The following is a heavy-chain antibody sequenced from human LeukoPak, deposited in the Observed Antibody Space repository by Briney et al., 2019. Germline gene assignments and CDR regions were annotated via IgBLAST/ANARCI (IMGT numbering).Heavy chain of an antibody. CDR3: AKDREKAVGATIFDH. D-gene: IGHD1-26*01. CDR2: ISSDGSNK. CDR1: GFTLSTYG. V-gene: IGHV3-30*18. J-gene: IGHJ4*02. Sequence: GGSLRLSCAASGFTLSTYGMHWVRQAPGKGLEWVAVISSDGSNKFYADSVKGRFTISRDGSKNTLYLQMNSLRPDDTAVYFCAKDREKAVGATIFDHWGQGTLVTVSS.